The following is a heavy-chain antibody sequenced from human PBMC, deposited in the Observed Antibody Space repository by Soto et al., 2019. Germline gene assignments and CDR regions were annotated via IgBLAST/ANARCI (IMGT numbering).Heavy chain of an antibody. D-gene: IGHD3-10*01. CDR2: INPSGGST. Sequence: GASVKVSCKASGYTFTSYYMHWVRQAPGQGLEWMGIINPSGGSTSYAQKFQGRVTMTRDTSTSAVYMELSSLRSEDTAVYYCARELRWFGELDEVQPDNWFDPWGQGTLVTVSS. V-gene: IGHV1-46*01. CDR3: ARELRWFGELDEVQPDNWFDP. J-gene: IGHJ5*02. CDR1: GYTFTSYY.